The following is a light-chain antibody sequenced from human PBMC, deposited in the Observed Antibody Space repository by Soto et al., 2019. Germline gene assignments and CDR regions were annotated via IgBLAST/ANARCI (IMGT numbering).Light chain of an antibody. CDR3: QQYGSSPKT. V-gene: IGKV3-20*01. CDR2: TAS. Sequence: EIVLTQSPGTLSLSPGERATLSCRASQSVSSDYLAWFRQKPGQAPRRLIYTASRRATGIPDRVSGSGSGADFALTISRPEPEDVAVYYCQQYGSSPKTFGQGTKVEI. CDR1: QSVSSDY. J-gene: IGKJ1*01.